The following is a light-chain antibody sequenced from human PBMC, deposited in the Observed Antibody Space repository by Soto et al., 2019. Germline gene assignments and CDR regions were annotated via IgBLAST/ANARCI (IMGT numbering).Light chain of an antibody. V-gene: IGKV1-5*03. CDR1: QGISSW. CDR3: QQHTT. Sequence: DIQMTQSPSALSASVGDRVTITCRGSQGISSWLAWYQQKPGKAPRLLIYKASSLASGVPSRFSGSGSGTEFTLPISSLQPEDVATYHCQQHTTFGQGTKVEI. J-gene: IGKJ1*01. CDR2: KAS.